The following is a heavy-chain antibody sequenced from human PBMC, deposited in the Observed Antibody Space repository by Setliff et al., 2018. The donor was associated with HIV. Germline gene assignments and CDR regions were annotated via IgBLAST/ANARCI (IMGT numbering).Heavy chain of an antibody. J-gene: IGHJ4*02. CDR2: IYYNGNT. V-gene: IGHV4-59*01. D-gene: IGHD4-17*01. CDR3: AREIYGGNSRPFDY. Sequence: SETLSLTCAVSGGSIKSYYWSWIRQAPGKGLEWIGYIYYNGNTNYNPSLKSRITISVDTSKNQFTLKLTSVTAADTAVYYCAREIYGGNSRPFDYWGQGTLVTVSS. CDR1: GGSIKSYY.